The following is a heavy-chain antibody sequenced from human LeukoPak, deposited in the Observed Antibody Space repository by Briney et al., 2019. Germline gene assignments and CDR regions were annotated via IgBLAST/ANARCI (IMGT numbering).Heavy chain of an antibody. CDR3: AREGFYGDYNDGDAFDI. V-gene: IGHV3-7*01. CDR1: GFTFSSYW. CDR2: IKQDGSEK. D-gene: IGHD4-17*01. J-gene: IGHJ3*02. Sequence: GGSLRLSCAASGFTFSSYWMSWVRQAPGKGLEWVVNIKQDGSEKYYVDSVRGRFTISRDNAKNSLYLQMNSLRAEDTAVYYCAREGFYGDYNDGDAFDIWGQGTMVTVSS.